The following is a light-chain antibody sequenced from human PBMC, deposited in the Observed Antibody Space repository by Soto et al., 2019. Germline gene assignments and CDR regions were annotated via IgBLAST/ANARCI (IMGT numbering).Light chain of an antibody. V-gene: IGLV1-51*01. CDR3: ATGDRSLSVVV. Sequence: QSVLTQPPSVSAAPGQKVTISCSGSSSNIGNNYVFWYQQHPGTATKLLIYDNDKRPSGIPDRFSGSKSGTSATPGITGLQTGDEDDYYCATGDRSLSVVVFGGGTKLTVL. J-gene: IGLJ2*01. CDR2: DND. CDR1: SSNIGNNY.